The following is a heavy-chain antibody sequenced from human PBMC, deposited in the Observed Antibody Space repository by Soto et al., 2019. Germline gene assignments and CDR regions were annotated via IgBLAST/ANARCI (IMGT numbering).Heavy chain of an antibody. CDR3: AREYCDSTRCFLPDY. D-gene: IGHD2-2*01. CDR2: IIPIFGTA. V-gene: IGHV1-69*05. CDR1: GGTFSSYA. J-gene: IGHJ4*02. Sequence: ASVKVSCKASGGTFSSYAISWVRQPPGQGLEWMGGIIPIFGTANYAQKFQGRVTMTTDASTSTAYMELSSLRSDDTAVYYCAREYCDSTRCFLPDYWGQGALVTVSS.